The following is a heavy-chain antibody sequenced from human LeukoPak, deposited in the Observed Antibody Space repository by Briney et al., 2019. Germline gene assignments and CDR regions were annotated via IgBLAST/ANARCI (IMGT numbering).Heavy chain of an antibody. Sequence: GGPLRLSCAASGFTFSSYAMHWVRQAPGKGLEWVAVISYDGSNKYYADSVKGRFTISRDNSKNTLYLQMNSLRAEDTAVYYCARIRSSGWVFDYWGQGTLVTVSS. CDR1: GFTFSSYA. CDR2: ISYDGSNK. D-gene: IGHD6-19*01. J-gene: IGHJ4*02. CDR3: ARIRSSGWVFDY. V-gene: IGHV3-30*14.